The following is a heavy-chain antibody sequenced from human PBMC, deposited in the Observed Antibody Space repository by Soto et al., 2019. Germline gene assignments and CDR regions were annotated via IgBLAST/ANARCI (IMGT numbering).Heavy chain of an antibody. V-gene: IGHV3-33*08. Sequence: PGGSLRLSCAASGFTFSIYGMHGVRQAPGKGLEWVAVIWYDGSNKYYADSVKGRFTISRDNSKNTLYLQMNSLRAEDTAVYYCARDGSPAVLRFTRYYGMDVWGQGTTVTVSS. D-gene: IGHD3-3*01. CDR2: IWYDGSNK. J-gene: IGHJ6*02. CDR1: GFTFSIYG. CDR3: ARDGSPAVLRFTRYYGMDV.